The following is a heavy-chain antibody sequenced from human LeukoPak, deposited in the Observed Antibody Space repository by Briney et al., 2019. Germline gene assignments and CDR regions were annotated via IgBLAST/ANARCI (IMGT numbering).Heavy chain of an antibody. V-gene: IGHV3-30*04. Sequence: GRSLRLSCAASGFTFSSYAMHWVRQAPGKGLEWVAVISYDGSNKYYADSVKGRFTISRDNSKNTLYLQMNSLRAEGTAVYYCARPTGIYYYYYYGMDVWGKGTTVTVSS. J-gene: IGHJ6*04. CDR1: GFTFSSYA. CDR3: ARPTGIYYYYYYGMDV. D-gene: IGHD2-15*01. CDR2: ISYDGSNK.